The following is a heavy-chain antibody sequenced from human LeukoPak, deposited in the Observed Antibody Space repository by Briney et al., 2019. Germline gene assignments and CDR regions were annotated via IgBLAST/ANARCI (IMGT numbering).Heavy chain of an antibody. D-gene: IGHD4-17*01. CDR3: ARGDYGDYERGGYYYYYGMDV. Sequence: AASVTVSCKASGGTFSSYAISWVRQAPGQGLEWMGGIIPIFGTANYAQKFQGRVTITADESTSTAYMELSSLRSEDTAVYYCARGDYGDYERGGYYYYYGMDVWGQGTTVTVSS. CDR2: IIPIFGTA. J-gene: IGHJ6*02. CDR1: GGTFSSYA. V-gene: IGHV1-69*13.